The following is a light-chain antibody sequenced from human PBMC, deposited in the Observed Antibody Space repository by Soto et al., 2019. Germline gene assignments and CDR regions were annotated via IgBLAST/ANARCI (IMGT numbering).Light chain of an antibody. CDR1: SSDVGNYNY. J-gene: IGLJ1*01. Sequence: QSALTQPASVSGSPGQSITISCTGTSSDVGNYNYVSWYQQYPGRVPKLLIYMVSNRPSGVSNRFSGSQSGNTASLTISGLQAEDEADYFCTSPAPGSLYVFGTGTKVTVL. V-gene: IGLV2-14*01. CDR3: TSPAPGSLYV. CDR2: MVS.